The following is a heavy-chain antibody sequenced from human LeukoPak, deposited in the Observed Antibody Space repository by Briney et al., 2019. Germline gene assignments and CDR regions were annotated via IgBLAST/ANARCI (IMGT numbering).Heavy chain of an antibody. V-gene: IGHV4-59*11. CDR1: GRPNSIHH. CDR2: IYYSGST. Sequence: SETLSLTCTVSGRPNSIHHGSWIRQPPGRTLEWIGYIYYSGSTNYNPSLKSRVTISVDTSKNQFSLKLSSVTAADTAVYYCAAQDSSSSPGWFDPWGQGTLVTVSS. J-gene: IGHJ5*02. CDR3: AAQDSSSSPGWFDP. D-gene: IGHD6-6*01.